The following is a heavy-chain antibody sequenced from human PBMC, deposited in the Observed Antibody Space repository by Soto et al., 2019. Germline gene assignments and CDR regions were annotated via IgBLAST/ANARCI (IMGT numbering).Heavy chain of an antibody. D-gene: IGHD3-10*01. Sequence: GGSLRLSCAASGFTFSDYYMSWIRQAPGKGLEWVSYISGSSSYTNYADSVKGRFTISRDNAKNSLYLQMNSLRAEDTAVYYCARDYRMVRGYYFDYWGQGTLVTVSS. J-gene: IGHJ4*02. V-gene: IGHV3-11*06. CDR2: ISGSSSYT. CDR1: GFTFSDYY. CDR3: ARDYRMVRGYYFDY.